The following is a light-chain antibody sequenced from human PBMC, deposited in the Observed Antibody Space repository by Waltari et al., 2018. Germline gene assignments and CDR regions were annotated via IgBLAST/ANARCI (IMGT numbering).Light chain of an antibody. Sequence: DIRLTQSPSTLSPSIGHRVTISCRASQTLPPFLAWSQQKPGRAPTPPIYMVSTLKSGVPSRFSGSGSGTEFTLTIGSLQPDDFATYYCQEYDSFPTFGQGTKLEI. CDR2: MVS. J-gene: IGKJ2*01. CDR1: QTLPPF. CDR3: QEYDSFPT. V-gene: IGKV1-5*03.